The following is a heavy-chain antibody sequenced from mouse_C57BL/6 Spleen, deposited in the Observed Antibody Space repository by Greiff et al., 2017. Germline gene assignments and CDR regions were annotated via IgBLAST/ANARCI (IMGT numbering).Heavy chain of an antibody. J-gene: IGHJ1*03. CDR3: ARSVVATRYFDV. Sequence: VQLQQPGAELVRPGSSVKLSCKASGYTFTSYWMHWVKQRPIQGLEWIGNIDPSDSETHYNQKFKDKATLTVDKSSSTAYMQLSSLTSEDSAVYYWARSVVATRYFDVWGTGTTVTVSS. V-gene: IGHV1-52*01. CDR1: GYTFTSYW. D-gene: IGHD1-1*01. CDR2: IDPSDSET.